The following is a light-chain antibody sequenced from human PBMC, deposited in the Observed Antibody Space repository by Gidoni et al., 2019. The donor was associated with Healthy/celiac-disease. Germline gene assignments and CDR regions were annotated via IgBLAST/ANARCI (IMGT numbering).Light chain of an antibody. Sequence: AIRMTQSPSSFSASTGDRVTITCRASQGISSYLAWYQQKPGKAPKLLIYAASTLQSGVPSRFSGSGSGTDFTLTISCLQSEDFATYYCQQYYSYPSALTFGGXTKVEIK. V-gene: IGKV1-8*01. CDR1: QGISSY. J-gene: IGKJ4*01. CDR3: QQYYSYPSALT. CDR2: AAS.